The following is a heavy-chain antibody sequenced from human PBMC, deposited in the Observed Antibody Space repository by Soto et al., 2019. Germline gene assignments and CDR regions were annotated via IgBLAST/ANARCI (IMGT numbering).Heavy chain of an antibody. V-gene: IGHV3-30*03. J-gene: IGHJ3*01. D-gene: IGHD6-13*01. Sequence: GGSLRLSCAASGFSFSTYALHWVRQGPGKGLEWVSVISYDGNNRNYAASVKGRFIISRDNSKNTVYLQMNSLRAEDTAVYFCARDLWASDSSNWLFDAIDLWGQGTMVTVSS. CDR2: ISYDGNNR. CDR1: GFSFSTYA. CDR3: ARDLWASDSSNWLFDAIDL.